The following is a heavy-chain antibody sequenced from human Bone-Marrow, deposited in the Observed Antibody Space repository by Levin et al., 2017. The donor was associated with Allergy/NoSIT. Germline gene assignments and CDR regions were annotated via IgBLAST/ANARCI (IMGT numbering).Heavy chain of an antibody. D-gene: IGHD2-8*01. CDR1: GFTFSSYA. V-gene: IGHV3-30-3*01. CDR3: ARQIAYCTNGVCYKYGTANYYGMDG. Sequence: GESLKISCAASGFTFSSYAMHWVRQAPGKGLEWVAVISYDGSNKYYADSVKGRFTISRDNSKNTLYLQMNSLRAEDTAVYYCARQIAYCTNGVCYKYGTANYYGMDGWGQGTTVTVSS. CDR2: ISYDGSNK. J-gene: IGHJ6*02.